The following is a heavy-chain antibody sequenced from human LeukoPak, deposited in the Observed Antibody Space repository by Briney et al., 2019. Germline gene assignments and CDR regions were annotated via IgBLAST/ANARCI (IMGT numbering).Heavy chain of an antibody. D-gene: IGHD1-26*01. CDR1: AGSSITNW. V-gene: IGHV3-74*01. CDR3: ARDGSGSYGFDY. J-gene: IGHJ4*02. Sequence: SGSLMITCSAAAGSSITNWRHGVVTVPGEEPTSISRLKSDRSSISYADSVKGRFTISRDNAKNTLYLQMNSLRTEDTAVYYCARDGSGSYGFDYWGQGTLVTVSS. CDR2: LKSDRSSI.